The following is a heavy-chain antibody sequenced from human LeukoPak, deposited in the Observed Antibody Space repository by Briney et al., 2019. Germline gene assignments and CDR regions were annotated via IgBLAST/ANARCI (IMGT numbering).Heavy chain of an antibody. CDR3: AKGLNYYYYYGMDV. CDR2: ISGSGAST. Sequence: PGGSLRLSCAASGFTFNSYAMSWVRQAPGKGLEWVSAISGSGASTYYADFVKGRFTISTDNSKDTLYVQMNSLRVDDTAVYYCAKGLNYYYYYGMDVWGQGTTVTV. J-gene: IGHJ6*02. V-gene: IGHV3-23*01. CDR1: GFTFNSYA.